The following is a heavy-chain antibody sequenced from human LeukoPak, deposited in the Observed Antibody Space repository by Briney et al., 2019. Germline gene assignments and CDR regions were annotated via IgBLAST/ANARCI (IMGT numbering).Heavy chain of an antibody. CDR1: GFTFSSYT. CDR3: ARGGPTVVTGLDY. V-gene: IGHV3-48*02. D-gene: IGHD4-23*01. J-gene: IGHJ4*02. CDR2: TTTGGSTK. Sequence: GGSLRLSCAASGFTFSSYTMNWVRQAPGKGLEWLAYTTTGGSTKYYADSVKGRFTISRDNAKNSLYLQMTSLRDEDTAMYFCARGGPTVVTGLDYWGQGTLVTVSS.